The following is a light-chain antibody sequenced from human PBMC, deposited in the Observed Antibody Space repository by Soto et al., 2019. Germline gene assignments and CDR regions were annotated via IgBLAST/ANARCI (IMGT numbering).Light chain of an antibody. J-gene: IGLJ2*01. CDR3: FSYAGGSAFVV. CDR1: SSDVGSYNL. V-gene: IGLV2-23*01. CDR2: EGS. Sequence: QSALTQPASVSGSPGQSITISCTGTSSDVGSYNLVSWYQQHPGKAPKLMIYEGSKRPSGVSNRFSGSKSGNTASLTISGFQAEDEADYYCFSYAGGSAFVVFGGGTKLTVL.